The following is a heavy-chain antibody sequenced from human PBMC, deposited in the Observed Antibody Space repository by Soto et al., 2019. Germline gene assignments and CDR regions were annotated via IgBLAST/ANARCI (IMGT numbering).Heavy chain of an antibody. CDR3: ARDQHDTSGYYYKFWAFHT. V-gene: IGHV1-2*02. Sequence: QVQLVQSGAEVKKPGASVKVSCKTSGYSFTDYYMHWVRQAPGQGFEWMGWITPNSGGTNYAQKFQGRVTMTRDTSTSTAYMELSSLRHDDTAVYYCARDQHDTSGYYYKFWAFHTWGQGTMVTVSS. CDR2: ITPNSGGT. J-gene: IGHJ3*02. D-gene: IGHD3-22*01. CDR1: GYSFTDYY.